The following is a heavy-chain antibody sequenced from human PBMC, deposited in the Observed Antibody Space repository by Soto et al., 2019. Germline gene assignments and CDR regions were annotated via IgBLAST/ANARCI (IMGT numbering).Heavy chain of an antibody. Sequence: AGGSLRLSCAASGFTFSSYGMHWVRQAPGKGLEWVAVIWYDGSNKYYADSVKGRFTISRDNSKNTLYLQMNSLRAEDTAVYYCARDHHGSGYFDYWGQGTLVTVSS. J-gene: IGHJ4*02. CDR3: ARDHHGSGYFDY. D-gene: IGHD3-10*01. CDR1: GFTFSSYG. CDR2: IWYDGSNK. V-gene: IGHV3-33*01.